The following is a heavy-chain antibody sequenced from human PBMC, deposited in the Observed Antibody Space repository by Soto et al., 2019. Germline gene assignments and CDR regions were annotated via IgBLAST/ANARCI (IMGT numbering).Heavy chain of an antibody. CDR2: ISAYNGNT. CDR3: ARASSGYGFDAFDI. V-gene: IGHV1-18*01. D-gene: IGHD5-12*01. CDR1: GYTFTSYG. J-gene: IGHJ3*02. Sequence: PSVKVSCKASGYTFTSYGISWVRQAPGQGLEWMGWISAYNGNTNYAQKLQGRVTMTTNTSTSTAYMEMTSLRSDDTAVYYCARASSGYGFDAFDIWGQGTMVTVSS.